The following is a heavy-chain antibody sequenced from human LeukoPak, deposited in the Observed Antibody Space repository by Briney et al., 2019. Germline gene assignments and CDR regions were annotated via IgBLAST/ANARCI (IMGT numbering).Heavy chain of an antibody. V-gene: IGHV3-7*03. D-gene: IGHD6-6*01. CDR2: IKQDGSEK. J-gene: IGHJ6*03. Sequence: GGSLRLSCAASGFTFSSYWMSWVRQAPGKGLEWVANIKQDGSEKYYVDSVKGRFTISRDNAKNSLYLQMNSLRAEDTALYYCARMAARPRYYYYYMDVWGKGTTVTVSS. CDR3: ARMAARPRYYYYYMDV. CDR1: GFTFSSYW.